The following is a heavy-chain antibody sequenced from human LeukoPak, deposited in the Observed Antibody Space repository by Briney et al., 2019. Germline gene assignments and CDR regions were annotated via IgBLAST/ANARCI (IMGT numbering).Heavy chain of an antibody. CDR2: IYYSGST. CDR3: ARDSPHSYYSDSSGYFDY. V-gene: IGHV4-59*01. Sequence: PLETLSLTCTVSGGSIISYYWSWIRQPPGKGLEWIGYIYYSGSTNYNPSLKSRVTISLDTSKNQFSLKLSSVTAADTAVYFCARDSPHSYYSDSSGYFDYWGQGTLVTVSS. CDR1: GGSIISYY. D-gene: IGHD3-22*01. J-gene: IGHJ4*02.